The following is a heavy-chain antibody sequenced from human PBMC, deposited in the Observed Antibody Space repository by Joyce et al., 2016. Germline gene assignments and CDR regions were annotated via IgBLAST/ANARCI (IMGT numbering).Heavy chain of an antibody. D-gene: IGHD6-19*01. J-gene: IGHJ4*02. V-gene: IGHV3-48*01. CDR3: ARDGRSSGGDY. CDR2: ISSSSTIK. Sequence: EVQLVESGGGLVQHGGSLRLSCAASGFIFSNYGINWVRQAPGKGLEWVSYISSSSTIKQYADSVKGRFTISRDSAKNSLYLQMSSLRVEDTAVYYCARDGRSSGGDYWGQGTLVTVSS. CDR1: GFIFSNYG.